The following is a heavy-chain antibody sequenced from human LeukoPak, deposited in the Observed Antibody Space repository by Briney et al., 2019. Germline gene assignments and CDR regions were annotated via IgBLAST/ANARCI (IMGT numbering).Heavy chain of an antibody. CDR2: TGGST. D-gene: IGHD3-22*01. Sequence: GGSLRLSCAASGFTFNNYGMNWVRQVPGKGLEWVSGTGGSTGYADSVKGRFTISRDNAKNSLYLQMNSLRAEDTAVYYCATYSSLNRREFQYWGQGTLLTVSS. CDR1: GFTFNNYG. J-gene: IGHJ1*01. CDR3: ATYSSLNRREFQY. V-gene: IGHV3-20*04.